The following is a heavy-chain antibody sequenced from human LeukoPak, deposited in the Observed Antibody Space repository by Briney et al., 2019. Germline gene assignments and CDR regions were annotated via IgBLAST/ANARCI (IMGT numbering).Heavy chain of an antibody. J-gene: IGHJ4*02. D-gene: IGHD1-26*01. CDR2: VYYSGSA. CDR1: GGSINRAGYY. V-gene: IGHV4-39*07. Sequence: SETLSLTCTVSGGSINRAGYYWGWIRQPPGKGLDWIGSVYYSGSAYYNPSLKSRVTISLDTSKNQFSLKLTSVTAADTAVYYCATPQLGSTRATVDYWGQGTLVTVSS. CDR3: ATPQLGSTRATVDY.